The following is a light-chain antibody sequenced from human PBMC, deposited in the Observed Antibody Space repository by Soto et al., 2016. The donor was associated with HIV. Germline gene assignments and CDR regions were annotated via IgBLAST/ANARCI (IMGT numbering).Light chain of an antibody. V-gene: IGKV1-9*01. J-gene: IGKJ4*01. CDR3: QQLNSYPRLT. Sequence: DIQLAQSPSFLSASVGDRVTITCRASQDISSYLAWYQQKPGKAPKLLIYASSSLQSGVPSRFSGSGFGTEFTLTISNLQPEDFATYFCQQLNSYPRLTFGGGTKMEIK. CDR1: QDISSY. CDR2: ASS.